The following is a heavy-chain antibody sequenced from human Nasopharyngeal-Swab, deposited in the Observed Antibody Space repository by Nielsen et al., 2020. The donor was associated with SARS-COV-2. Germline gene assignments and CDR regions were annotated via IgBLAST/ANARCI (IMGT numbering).Heavy chain of an antibody. J-gene: IGHJ6*02. D-gene: IGHD3-3*01. Sequence: GESLKISCAASGFTFSSYAMHWVRQAPGKGLEWVAVISYDGSNKYYADSVKGRFTISRDNSKNTLYLQMNSLRAEDTAVYYCARGGERITIFGVVIILRRYGMDVWGQGTTVTVSS. CDR2: ISYDGSNK. V-gene: IGHV3-30-3*01. CDR3: ARGGERITIFGVVIILRRYGMDV. CDR1: GFTFSSYA.